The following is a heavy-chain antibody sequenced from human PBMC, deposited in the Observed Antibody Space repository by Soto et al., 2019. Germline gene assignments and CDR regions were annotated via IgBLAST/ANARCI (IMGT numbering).Heavy chain of an antibody. D-gene: IGHD5-12*01. CDR3: ARVKRPDLNSGYDF. Sequence: EVQLVESGGGLVKPGGSLRLSCAASGFTFSSYSMNWVRQAPGKGLEWVSSISSSSSYIYYADSVKGRFTISRDNAKNSLYLQLNSLRAEDTAVYYCARVKRPDLNSGYDFWGQGTLVTVSS. J-gene: IGHJ4*02. CDR2: ISSSSSYI. CDR1: GFTFSSYS. V-gene: IGHV3-21*01.